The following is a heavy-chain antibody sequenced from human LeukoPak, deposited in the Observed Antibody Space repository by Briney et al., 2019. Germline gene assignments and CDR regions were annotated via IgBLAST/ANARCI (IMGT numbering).Heavy chain of an antibody. D-gene: IGHD3-10*01. CDR2: INPNSGGT. J-gene: IGHJ6*02. V-gene: IGHV1-2*02. CDR3: AREGNYYAMDV. Sequence: ASVKVSCKASEYTFIGYYIHWVRQAPGQGLEWMGWINPNSGGTNYAQKFQGRVTMSRDTSISTAYMELSSLRSDDTAVYFCAREGNYYAMDVWGQGTTVTVSS. CDR1: EYTFIGYY.